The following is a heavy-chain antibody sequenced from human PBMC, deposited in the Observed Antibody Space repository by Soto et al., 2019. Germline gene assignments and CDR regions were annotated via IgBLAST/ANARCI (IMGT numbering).Heavy chain of an antibody. CDR1: GYTFTSNY. V-gene: IGHV1-46*01. D-gene: IGHD3-10*01. CDR3: ARDNSWDYGSGLMAWWFDP. J-gene: IGHJ5*02. CDR2: IHPTDGRT. Sequence: QVQLVQSGAEVKKPGASVKVSCKASGYTFTSNYMHWVRQAPGQGLEWMGLIHPTDGRTWYAEKCXGRITMTRDTSXXXDXXELSSLRSDDTAIYYCARDNSWDYGSGLMAWWFDPWGQGTLVTVSS.